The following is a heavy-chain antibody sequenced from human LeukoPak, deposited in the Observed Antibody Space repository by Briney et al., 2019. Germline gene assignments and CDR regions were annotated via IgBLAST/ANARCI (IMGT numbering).Heavy chain of an antibody. J-gene: IGHJ5*02. CDR2: IIPILRLA. Sequence: SVKVSCKASGDTFSDYAISWVRQAPGPGLEWMGRIIPILRLANYAQKFQGRVTITADKSTSTDDMELSSQRSEDTHVYYCARVPQGGSNPNWFDPWGQGTLVTVSS. CDR1: GDTFSDYA. V-gene: IGHV1-69*04. CDR3: ARVPQGGSNPNWFDP. D-gene: IGHD2-15*01.